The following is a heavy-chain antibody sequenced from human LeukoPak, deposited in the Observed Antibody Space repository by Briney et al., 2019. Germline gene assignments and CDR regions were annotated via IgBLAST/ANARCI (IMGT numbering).Heavy chain of an antibody. CDR2: ISSSSSYT. J-gene: IGHJ5*02. V-gene: IGHV3-11*06. CDR1: GFTFSDYY. D-gene: IGHD2-2*01. CDR3: ARSGYCSSTSCYRWFYP. Sequence: GGSLRLSCAASGFTFSDYYMSWIRQAPGKGLEWVSYISSSSSYTNYADSVKGRFTISRDNAKNSLYLQMNSLRAEDTAVYYCARSGYCSSTSCYRWFYPWGQGTLVTVS.